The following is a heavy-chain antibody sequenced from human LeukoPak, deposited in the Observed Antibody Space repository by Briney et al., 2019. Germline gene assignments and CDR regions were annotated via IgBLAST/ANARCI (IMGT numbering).Heavy chain of an antibody. CDR2: ISGSGGST. V-gene: IGHV3-23*01. D-gene: IGHD1-26*01. CDR3: AKDGGGSYGF. J-gene: IGHJ4*02. Sequence: PGGSLRLSCAASGFTVSSNYMSWVRQAPGKGLEWVSAISGSGGSTYYADSVKGRFTISRDNSKNALYLQMNSLRAEDTAVYYCAKDGGGSYGFWGQGTLVTVSS. CDR1: GFTVSSNY.